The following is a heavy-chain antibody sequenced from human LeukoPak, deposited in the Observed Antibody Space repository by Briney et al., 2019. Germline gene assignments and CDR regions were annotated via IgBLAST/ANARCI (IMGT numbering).Heavy chain of an antibody. Sequence: GGSLRLSCAASGFTFSSYWMHWVRQAPGKGLVWVSRINSDGSSTSYADSVKGRFTISRDNAKNSLYLQMNSLRAEDTAVYYCARDSDYVWGSYRYTPKDFDYWGQGTLVTVSS. V-gene: IGHV3-74*01. CDR1: GFTFSSYW. CDR3: ARDSDYVWGSYRYTPKDFDY. D-gene: IGHD3-16*02. CDR2: INSDGSST. J-gene: IGHJ4*02.